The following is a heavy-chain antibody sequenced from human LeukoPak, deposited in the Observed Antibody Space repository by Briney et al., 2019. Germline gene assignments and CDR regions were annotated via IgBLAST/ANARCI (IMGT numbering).Heavy chain of an antibody. CDR3: ARFHSGPSGWYVLWYFDL. CDR1: GGSVSSYY. J-gene: IGHJ2*01. Sequence: SETLPLTCTVSGGSVSSYYWSWIRQPPGKGLEWIGYIYNSESTKYNSSLESRVTLSVDTSKNQLFLKLTSVTAEDTAVYYCARFHSGPSGWYVLWYFDLWGRGTLVTVSS. D-gene: IGHD6-19*01. V-gene: IGHV4-4*09. CDR2: IYNSEST.